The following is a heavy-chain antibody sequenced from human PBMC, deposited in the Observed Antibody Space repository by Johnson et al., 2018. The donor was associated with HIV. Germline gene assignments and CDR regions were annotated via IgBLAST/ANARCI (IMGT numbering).Heavy chain of an antibody. V-gene: IGHV3-11*04. CDR2: ISSSII. Sequence: QVQLVESGGGLVKPGGSLRLSCAASGFTFSDYDMSWIRQAPGKGLEWVSYISSSIIYYADSVKGRFTISRDYAKKSVYLQMNSLRVEDTAVYYCARDPGALSSSIWGQGTMVTVSS. CDR3: ARDPGALSSSI. CDR1: GFTFSDYD. D-gene: IGHD2-8*01. J-gene: IGHJ3*02.